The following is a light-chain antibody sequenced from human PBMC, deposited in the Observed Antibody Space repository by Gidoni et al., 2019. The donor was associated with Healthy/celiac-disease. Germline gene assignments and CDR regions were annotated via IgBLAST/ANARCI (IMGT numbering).Light chain of an antibody. CDR2: AAS. Sequence: DIQMTQSPSSLSASAGDRVTITCRASQSISSYLNWYQKKPGKAPKLLIYAASSLQSGVPSRFSGSGSGTDFTLTISSRQPEDFATYYCQQSYSTLWTFGQVTKVEIK. CDR3: QQSYSTLWT. CDR1: QSISSY. J-gene: IGKJ1*01. V-gene: IGKV1-39*01.